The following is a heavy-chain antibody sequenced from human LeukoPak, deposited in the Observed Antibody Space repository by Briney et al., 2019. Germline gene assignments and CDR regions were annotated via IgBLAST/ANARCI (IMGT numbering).Heavy chain of an antibody. D-gene: IGHD2-8*01. V-gene: IGHV3-30*02. J-gene: IGHJ4*01. CDR3: GSDPNGDYVGALGY. CDR1: GFSFGSYG. CDR2: IRYGGSHQ. Sequence: GGSLRLSCAASGFSFGSYGMHWVRQAPGKGLEWVAFIRYGGSHQFYADSVKGRFTISRDNAKNTMYLQMNGLRVEDTAMYFCGSDPNGDYVGALGYWGRGALVTVSS.